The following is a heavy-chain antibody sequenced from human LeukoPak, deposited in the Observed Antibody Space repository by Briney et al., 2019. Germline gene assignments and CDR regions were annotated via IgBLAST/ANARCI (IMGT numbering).Heavy chain of an antibody. Sequence: SETLSLTCTVSGGSISSSSYYWGWIRQPPGKGLEWFGSIYYSGSTYYNPSLKSRVTISVDTSKNQFSLKLSSETAADTAVYYCARPSSPAAIGGYYYYMDVWGKGTTVTVSS. CDR3: ARPSSPAAIGGYYYYMDV. CDR1: GGSISSSSYY. J-gene: IGHJ6*03. V-gene: IGHV4-39*01. CDR2: IYYSGST. D-gene: IGHD2-2*02.